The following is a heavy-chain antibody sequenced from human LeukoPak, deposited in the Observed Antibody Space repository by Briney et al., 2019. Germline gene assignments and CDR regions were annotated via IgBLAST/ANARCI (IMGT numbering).Heavy chain of an antibody. J-gene: IGHJ5*02. CDR2: ISSNGNGI. CDR1: GFIFSKDE. Sequence: GGSLRLSCAASGFIFSKDEMNWVRQSPGKGLEWVAYISSNGNGIYYAVSVKGRFTISRDNTKNSLDLQMNSLRVDDTAIYYCARDLTRFDAWGQGTLVTVSS. V-gene: IGHV3-48*03. D-gene: IGHD3-10*01. CDR3: ARDLTRFDA.